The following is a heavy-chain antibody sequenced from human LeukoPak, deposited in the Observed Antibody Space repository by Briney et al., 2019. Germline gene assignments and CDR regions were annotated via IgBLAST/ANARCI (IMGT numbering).Heavy chain of an antibody. CDR1: GDSISSSS. V-gene: IGHV4-59*12. CDR3: ARPESSSSPFDS. D-gene: IGHD6-6*01. CDR2: IYYSGST. Sequence: SETLSLTCTVSGDSISSSSWTWIRQPPGRGLEWIGYIYYSGSTNYNPSLKSRATISVDRSKNQVSLNLTSVTAADTAVYYCARPESSSSPFDSWGQGILVTVSS. J-gene: IGHJ4*02.